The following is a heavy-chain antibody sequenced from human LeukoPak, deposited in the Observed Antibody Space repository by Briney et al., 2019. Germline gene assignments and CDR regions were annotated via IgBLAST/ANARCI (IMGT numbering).Heavy chain of an antibody. D-gene: IGHD3-9*01. CDR1: GYTFTNYY. CDR2: INPSGGST. CDR3: ARDQARYSVPQYFDY. V-gene: IGHV1-46*01. J-gene: IGHJ4*02. Sequence: ASVKVSCKASGYTFTNYYMHWVRQAPGQGLEWMGIINPSGGSTTYAQKFQGRVTITADESTSTAYMELSSLRSEDTAVYYCARDQARYSVPQYFDYWGQGTLVTVSS.